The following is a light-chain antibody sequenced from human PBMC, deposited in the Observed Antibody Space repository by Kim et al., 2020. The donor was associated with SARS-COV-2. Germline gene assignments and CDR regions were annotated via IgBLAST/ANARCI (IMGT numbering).Light chain of an antibody. CDR1: PSINTR. CDR3: QHYKTYPYT. V-gene: IGKV1-5*03. Sequence: SACVVDRYPPPCRASPSINTRFDWDQHKTWKPPKPLIYQATPSESGVPSRFRGTGCGTEFTLTNRSLQPYDFATYYCQHYKTYPYTFGQGPKL. J-gene: IGKJ2*01. CDR2: QAT.